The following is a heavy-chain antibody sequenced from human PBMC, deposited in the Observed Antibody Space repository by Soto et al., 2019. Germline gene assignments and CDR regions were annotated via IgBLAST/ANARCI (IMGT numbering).Heavy chain of an antibody. Sequence: EVQLLESGGGLVQPGGSLRLSCAASGFTFSSYAMSWVRQAPGKGLEWVAAISGSGGGTYYADSVKGRFTISRDNSKNMLYLQINGLRAQDTAVYYCAKDSGHFGLDATNYYYYYSDVWGQGTPVTVSS. CDR3: AKDSGHFGLDATNYYYYYSDV. V-gene: IGHV3-23*01. D-gene: IGHD2-15*01. CDR2: ISGSGGGT. CDR1: GFTFSSYA. J-gene: IGHJ6*03.